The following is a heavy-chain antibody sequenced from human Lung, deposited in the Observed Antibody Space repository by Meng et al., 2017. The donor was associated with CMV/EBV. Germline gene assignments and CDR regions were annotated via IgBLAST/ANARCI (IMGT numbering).Heavy chain of an antibody. J-gene: IGHJ6*02. CDR1: GGSISSGGYY. CDR3: ARGGGYWSAGLYYYYGMDG. D-gene: IGHD2-21*02. Sequence: XXSLTXTVSGGSISSGGYYWSWIRQHPGKGLEWIGYIYYSGSTYYNPSLKSRVTISVDTSKNQFSLKLSSVTAADTAVYYCARGGGYWSAGLYYYYGMDGXGQGXTVTVSS. V-gene: IGHV4-31*03. CDR2: IYYSGST.